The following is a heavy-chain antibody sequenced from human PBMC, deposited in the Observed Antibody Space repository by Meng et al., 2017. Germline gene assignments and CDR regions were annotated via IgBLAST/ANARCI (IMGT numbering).Heavy chain of an antibody. CDR1: GFTFSSYA. CDR3: ARDKEDSSSWYFPWFDP. J-gene: IGHJ5*02. CDR2: ISGSGGST. D-gene: IGHD6-13*01. Sequence: GESLKISCAASGFTFSSYAMSWVRQAPGKGLEWVSTISGSGGSTYYADSVKGRFTISRDNSKNTLYLQMNSLRAEDTAVYYCARDKEDSSSWYFPWFDPWGQGTLVTVSS. V-gene: IGHV3-23*01.